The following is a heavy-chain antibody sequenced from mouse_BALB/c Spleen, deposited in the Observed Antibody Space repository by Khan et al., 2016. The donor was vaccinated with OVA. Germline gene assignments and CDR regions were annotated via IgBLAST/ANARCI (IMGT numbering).Heavy chain of an antibody. CDR2: IYPGSGNS. CDR3: ARARYFGV. V-gene: IGHV1-77*01. Sequence: QMQLEESGPELVKPGASVKMSCKASGYTFTDYVITWVRQRTGQGLEWIGEIYPGSGNSYYNEKFKDKATLTADKSSNTAYMQLSSLTSEDSAVYFCARARYFGVWGAGTTVTVSS. J-gene: IGHJ1*01. CDR1: GYTFTDYV.